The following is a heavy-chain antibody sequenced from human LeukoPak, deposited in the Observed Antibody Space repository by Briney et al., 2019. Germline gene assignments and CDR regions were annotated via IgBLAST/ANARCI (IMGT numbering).Heavy chain of an antibody. CDR2: ISGSGGST. CDR3: AKDTLLVPYNWFDP. D-gene: IGHD6-13*01. Sequence: GGSLRLSCVASGFTFSSYAMSWVRQAPGKGLEWVSAISGSGGSTYYADSVKGRFTISRDNSKNTLYLQMNSLRAEDTAVYYCAKDTLLVPYNWFDPWGQGTLVTVSS. J-gene: IGHJ5*02. V-gene: IGHV3-23*01. CDR1: GFTFSSYA.